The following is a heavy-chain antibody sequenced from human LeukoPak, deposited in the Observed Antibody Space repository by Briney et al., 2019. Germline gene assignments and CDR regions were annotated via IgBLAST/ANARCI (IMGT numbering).Heavy chain of an antibody. Sequence: GGSLRLSCTASGFTFGDYAMSWVRQAPGKGLEWVGFIRSKAYGGTTEYAASVKGRSTISRDDSKSIAYLQMNSLKTEDTAVYYCTRDGHCSSTSCYPPGYWGQGTLVTVSS. CDR1: GFTFGDYA. CDR2: IRSKAYGGTT. D-gene: IGHD2-2*01. J-gene: IGHJ4*02. V-gene: IGHV3-49*04. CDR3: TRDGHCSSTSCYPPGY.